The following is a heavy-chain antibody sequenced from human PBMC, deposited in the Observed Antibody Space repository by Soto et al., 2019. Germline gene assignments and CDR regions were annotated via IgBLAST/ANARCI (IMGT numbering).Heavy chain of an antibody. CDR1: GGSISSGDYY. Sequence: SETLSLTCTVSGGSISSGDYYWSWIRQPPWKGLEWIGYIYYSGSTYYNPSLKSRVTISVDTSKNQFSLKLSSVTAADTAVYYCARDKSGYDFWSGYYSYYGMHVWGQGXTVTVYS. CDR3: ARDKSGYDFWSGYYSYYGMHV. CDR2: IYYSGST. V-gene: IGHV4-30-4*01. D-gene: IGHD3-3*01. J-gene: IGHJ6*02.